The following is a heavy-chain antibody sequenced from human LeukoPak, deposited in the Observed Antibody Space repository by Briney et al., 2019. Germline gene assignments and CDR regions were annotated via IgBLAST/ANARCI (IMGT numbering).Heavy chain of an antibody. CDR3: ARGDYDILTGLDENYYFDY. J-gene: IGHJ4*02. D-gene: IGHD3-9*01. V-gene: IGHV4-31*03. Sequence: SETLSLTCTVSGGSISSGGYYWRWIRQHPGKGLEWIGYIYYSGSTYYNPSLKSRVTISVDTSKNQFSLKLSSVTAADTAVYYCARGDYDILTGLDENYYFDYWGQGTPVTVSS. CDR2: IYYSGST. CDR1: GGSISSGGYY.